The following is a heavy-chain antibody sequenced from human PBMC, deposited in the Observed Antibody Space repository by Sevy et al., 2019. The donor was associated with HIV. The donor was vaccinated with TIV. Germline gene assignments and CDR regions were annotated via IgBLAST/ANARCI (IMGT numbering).Heavy chain of an antibody. J-gene: IGHJ4*02. D-gene: IGHD2-2*01. CDR3: AKDCSRTSCLDY. Sequence: GGSLRLSCAASGFTFRTYDMHRVRQAPRKGLEWVATMSHDRTNVSHADSVKGRFTISRDNSTNTLYLQMSSLRPEDTAVYYGAKDCSRTSCLDYWGRGTLVTVSS. V-gene: IGHV3-30*18. CDR1: GFTFRTYD. CDR2: MSHDRTNV.